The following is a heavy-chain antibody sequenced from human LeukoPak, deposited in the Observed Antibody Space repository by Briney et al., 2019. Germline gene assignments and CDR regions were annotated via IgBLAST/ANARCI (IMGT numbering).Heavy chain of an antibody. V-gene: IGHV4-31*03. CDR3: ARGGNYDSSGIFYFQH. Sequence: SETLSLTCTVSGGPISSGGYYWSWIRQHPGKGLEWIGYIYYSGSTYYNPSLKSRVTISVDTSKNQFSLKLSSVTAADTAVYYCARGGNYDSSGIFYFQHWGQGTLVTVSS. D-gene: IGHD3-22*01. J-gene: IGHJ1*01. CDR1: GGPISSGGYY. CDR2: IYYSGST.